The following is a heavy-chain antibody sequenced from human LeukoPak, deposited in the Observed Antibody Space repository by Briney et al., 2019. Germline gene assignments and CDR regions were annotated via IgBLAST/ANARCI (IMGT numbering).Heavy chain of an antibody. CDR2: IYYSGST. Sequence: SETLSLTCTVSGGSISSYYWSWIRQPPGKGLEWIGYIYYSGSTNYNPSLESRVTISVDTSKNQFSLKLTSVTAADTAVYYCARHFGSGSKKYYFVYGVLLTLVTV. V-gene: IGHV4-59*01. J-gene: IGHJ4*02. CDR1: GGSISSYY. CDR3: ARHFGSGSKKYYFVY. D-gene: IGHD3-10*01.